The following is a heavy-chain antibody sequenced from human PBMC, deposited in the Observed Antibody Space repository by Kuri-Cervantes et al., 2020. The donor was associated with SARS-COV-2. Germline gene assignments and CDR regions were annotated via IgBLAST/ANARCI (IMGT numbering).Heavy chain of an antibody. CDR2: IYYSGST. J-gene: IGHJ6*03. CDR1: GGSTSSYY. D-gene: IGHD3-22*01. Sequence: SETLSLTCTVSGGSTSSYYWSWIRQPPGQGLEWLGYIYYSGSTKYNPSLESRVTISLDTSRNQFSLKLSSVTAADSAMYYCARSGYYSRGVTYYYMDVWDKGTTVTVSS. V-gene: IGHV4-59*12. CDR3: ARSGYYSRGVTYYYMDV.